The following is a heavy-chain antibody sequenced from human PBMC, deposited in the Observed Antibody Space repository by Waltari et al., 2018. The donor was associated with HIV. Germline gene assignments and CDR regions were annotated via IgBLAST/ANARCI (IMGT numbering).Heavy chain of an antibody. J-gene: IGHJ5*02. Sequence: EVQLVESGGAVVEPGRSLRLSCDVSGFTFDDYAMHWVRQTPGGGLEWFMETSWNSEVIGYADSAKGRLTVSRYNSKSPLYLQMNSLIPEDTAAYYCARQSPCGGGSCLDPWGLGTLVTVSS. D-gene: IGHD5-12*01. CDR2: TSWNSEVI. CDR3: ARQSPCGGGSCLDP. CDR1: GFTFDDYA. V-gene: IGHV3-9*01.